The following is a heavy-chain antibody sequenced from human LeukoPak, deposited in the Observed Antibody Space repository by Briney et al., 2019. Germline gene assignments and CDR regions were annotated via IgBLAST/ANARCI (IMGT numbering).Heavy chain of an antibody. CDR1: GYTFTSYG. D-gene: IGHD3-16*01. CDR2: ISAYNGNT. V-gene: IGHV1-18*01. J-gene: IGHJ4*02. Sequence: ASVKVSFKASGYTFTSYGISWVRQAPGQGLEWMGWISAYNGNTNYAQKLQGRVTMTTDTSTSTAYMELRSLRSDDTAVYYCARVDYDYVWGSHRPVDYWGQGTLVTVSS. CDR3: ARVDYDYVWGSHRPVDY.